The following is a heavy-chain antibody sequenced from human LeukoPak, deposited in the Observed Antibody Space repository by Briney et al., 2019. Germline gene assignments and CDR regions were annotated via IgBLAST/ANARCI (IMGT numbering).Heavy chain of an antibody. J-gene: IGHJ4*02. Sequence: GGSLRLSCAASGFTFSSYAMSWVRQAPGKGLEWVSAISGSGGSTYYADSVKGRFTISRDNSKNTLYLQMNGLRAEDTAVYYCAKDRRYCSSTSCYTAPIGYWGQGTLVTVSS. CDR2: ISGSGGST. CDR1: GFTFSSYA. CDR3: AKDRRYCSSTSCYTAPIGY. D-gene: IGHD2-2*02. V-gene: IGHV3-23*01.